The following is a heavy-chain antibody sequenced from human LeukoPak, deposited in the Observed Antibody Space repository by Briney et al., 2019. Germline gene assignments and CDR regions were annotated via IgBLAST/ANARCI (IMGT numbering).Heavy chain of an antibody. Sequence: SETLSLTCTVSGGSISSYYWSWIGQPAGKGLEGIGRIYTSGSTNYTPSLKSRVTMSVATSKNQSSLKLRSVTAADTAVYYCAGTWIQLWLGIVSDAFDIWGQGTMVTVSS. CDR2: IYTSGST. CDR3: AGTWIQLWLGIVSDAFDI. D-gene: IGHD5-18*01. V-gene: IGHV4-4*07. CDR1: GGSISSYY. J-gene: IGHJ3*02.